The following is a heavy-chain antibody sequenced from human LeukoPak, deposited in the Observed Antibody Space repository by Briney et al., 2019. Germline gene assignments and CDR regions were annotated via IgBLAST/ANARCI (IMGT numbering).Heavy chain of an antibody. V-gene: IGHV3-21*01. J-gene: IGHJ6*04. CDR3: AELGITMIGGV. CDR1: TFSFSDYN. D-gene: IGHD3-10*02. Sequence: GGSLRLSCAASTFSFSDYNMNWVRQAPGKGLEWVSSITSSGSYIYYADSVKGRFTISRDKAKNSLYMQMNRLRAEDTGVYYCAELGITMIGGVWGKGTTVTISS. CDR2: ITSSGSYI.